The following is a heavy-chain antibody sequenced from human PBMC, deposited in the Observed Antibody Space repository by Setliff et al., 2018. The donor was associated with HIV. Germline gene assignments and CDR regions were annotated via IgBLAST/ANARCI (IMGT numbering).Heavy chain of an antibody. CDR1: GGSFSGYY. J-gene: IGHJ4*02. CDR2: INHSGST. Sequence: SETLSLTCAVYGGSFSGYYWSWIRQPPGKGLEWIGEINHSGSTNYNPSLKSRLTISVDTSKNQFSLKLSSVTAADTAIYYCARLHDSSGYYNGLIDYWGQGTLVTVSS. V-gene: IGHV4-34*01. D-gene: IGHD3-22*01. CDR3: ARLHDSSGYYNGLIDY.